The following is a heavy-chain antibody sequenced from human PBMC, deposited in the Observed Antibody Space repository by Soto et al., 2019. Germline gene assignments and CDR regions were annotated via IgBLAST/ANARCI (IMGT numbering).Heavy chain of an antibody. CDR2: IIPIFGTA. V-gene: IGHV1-69*06. CDR3: ARDGSSSWYKGGYFDY. J-gene: IGHJ4*02. CDR1: GGTFSSYA. Sequence: SVKVSCKASGGTFSSYAISWVRQAPGQGLEWMGGIIPIFGTANYAQKFQGRVTITADKSTSTAYMELSSLRSEDTAVYYCARDGSSSWYKGGYFDYWGQGTLVTSPQ. D-gene: IGHD6-13*01.